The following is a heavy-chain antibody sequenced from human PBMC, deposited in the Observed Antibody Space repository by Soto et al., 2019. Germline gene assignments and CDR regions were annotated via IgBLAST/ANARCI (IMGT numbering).Heavy chain of an antibody. CDR2: INSDGSST. CDR1: GFTFSSYW. CDR3: ARGGITILPDY. J-gene: IGHJ4*02. V-gene: IGHV3-74*01. D-gene: IGHD3-3*01. Sequence: PWGSLRLSCAASGFTFSSYWMHWVRKAPGKGLVWVSRINSDGSSTSYADSVKGRFTISRDNAKNTLYLQMNSLRAEDTAVYYCARGGITILPDYWGQGTLVTVSS.